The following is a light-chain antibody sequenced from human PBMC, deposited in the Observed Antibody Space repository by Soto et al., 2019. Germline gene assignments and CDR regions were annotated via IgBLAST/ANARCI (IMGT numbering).Light chain of an antibody. CDR3: QQYKSWPTIT. Sequence: EIVMTQSPDTLYVSPGEGATLSCRASQSVRTKLAWYQQKAGQAPRLLIYGASTRATGIPDRFSGSGSGTEFTLTISSLQSEDFAVYYCQQYKSWPTITFGQGTRLEIK. J-gene: IGKJ5*01. CDR2: GAS. V-gene: IGKV3-15*01. CDR1: QSVRTK.